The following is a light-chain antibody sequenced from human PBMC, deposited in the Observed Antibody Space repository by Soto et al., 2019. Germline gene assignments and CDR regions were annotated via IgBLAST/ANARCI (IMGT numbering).Light chain of an antibody. CDR2: GVS. CDR3: QQYGDSPYT. Sequence: IVLTQSPGTLSLSPGEKATLSCRASQTVTGTSLAWYQQKPGQGPRLLIYGVSIRATGLPDRFSGSGSGTDFTLTISRLEPEDFAVYFCQQYGDSPYTFGQGTKLEI. J-gene: IGKJ2*01. CDR1: QTVTGTS. V-gene: IGKV3-20*01.